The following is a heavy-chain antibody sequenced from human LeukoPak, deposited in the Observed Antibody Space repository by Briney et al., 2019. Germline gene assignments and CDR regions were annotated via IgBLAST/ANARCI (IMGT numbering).Heavy chain of an antibody. CDR3: AKNSGSGKGLDY. V-gene: IGHV3-30*18. CDR2: ISYDGSNK. CDR1: GFTFSSYG. D-gene: IGHD3-10*01. J-gene: IGHJ4*02. Sequence: PGGSLRLSCAASGFTFSSYGMHWVRQAPGKGLEWVAVISYDGSNKYYADSVKGRFTISRDNSKNTLYLQMNSLRAEDTAVYYCAKNSGSGKGLDYWGQGTLVTVSS.